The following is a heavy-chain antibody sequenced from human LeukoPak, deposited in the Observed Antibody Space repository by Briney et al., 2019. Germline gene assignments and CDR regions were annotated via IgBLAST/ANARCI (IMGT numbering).Heavy chain of an antibody. V-gene: IGHV3-23*01. CDR1: GFTFSNYA. D-gene: IGHD1-26*01. J-gene: IGHJ4*02. CDR2: LTGSGGSA. Sequence: GGSLRLSCAASGFTFSNYAMSWVRQAPGKGLEWVSALTGSGGSAYYADSVKGRFTISRDNSENTLYLQMNSLRVEDTAVYYCAKAVSTLIVGATNFDYWGQGTLVTVSS. CDR3: AKAVSTLIVGATNFDY.